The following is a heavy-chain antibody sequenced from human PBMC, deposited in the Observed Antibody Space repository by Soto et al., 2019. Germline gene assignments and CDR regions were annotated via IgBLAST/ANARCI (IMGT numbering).Heavy chain of an antibody. J-gene: IGHJ6*03. D-gene: IGHD3-3*01. CDR2: IYYSGST. Sequence: SETLSLTCTVSGGSISSYYWSWIRQPPGKGLEWIGYIYYSGSTNYNPSLKSRVTISVDTSKNQFSLKLSSVTAADTAVYYCARDKADFWSGYYRSAAYYYYYYMDVWGKGHTVTVSS. CDR3: ARDKADFWSGYYRSAAYYYYYYMDV. V-gene: IGHV4-59*01. CDR1: GGSISSYY.